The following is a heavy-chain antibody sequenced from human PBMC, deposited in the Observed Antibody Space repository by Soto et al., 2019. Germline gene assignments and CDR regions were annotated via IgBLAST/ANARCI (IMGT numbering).Heavy chain of an antibody. V-gene: IGHV1-69*02. CDR2: IIPILGIA. D-gene: IGHD1-1*01. Sequence: SVKVSCKASGGTFSSYTISWVRQAPGQGLEWMGRIIPILGIANYAQKFQGRVTITADKSTSTAYMELSSLRSEDTAVYYCAGVYNTPHDAFDIWGQGTMVTVSS. J-gene: IGHJ3*02. CDR3: AGVYNTPHDAFDI. CDR1: GGTFSSYT.